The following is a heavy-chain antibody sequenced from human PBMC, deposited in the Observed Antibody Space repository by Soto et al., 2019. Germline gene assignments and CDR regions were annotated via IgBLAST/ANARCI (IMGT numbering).Heavy chain of an antibody. CDR2: IIPIFGTA. CDR3: AREGLNKAMVIKFDY. V-gene: IGHV1-69*13. Sequence: ASVKVSCKASGGTFSSYAISWVRQAPGQGLEWMGGIIPIFGTANYAQKFQGRVTITADESTSTAYMELSSLRSEDTAVYYCAREGLNKAMVIKFDYWGQGTLVTVSS. CDR1: GGTFSSYA. D-gene: IGHD5-18*01. J-gene: IGHJ4*02.